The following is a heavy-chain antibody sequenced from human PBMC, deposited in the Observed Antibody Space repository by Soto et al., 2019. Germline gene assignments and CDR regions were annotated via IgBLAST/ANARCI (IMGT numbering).Heavy chain of an antibody. CDR3: AHIASYYQFDWFDP. J-gene: IGHJ5*02. CDR2: IYWDDDN. CDR1: GFSLSTSGVG. D-gene: IGHD3-10*01. V-gene: IGHV2-5*02. Sequence: QITLKESGPTLVKPTQTLTLTCTFSGFSLSTSGVGVGWIRQPPGKALEWLALIYWDDDNRYSPSLKSRLTITTDTSKNQVVLTMTNMDPVDTATYYCAHIASYYQFDWFDPWGQGTLVTVSS.